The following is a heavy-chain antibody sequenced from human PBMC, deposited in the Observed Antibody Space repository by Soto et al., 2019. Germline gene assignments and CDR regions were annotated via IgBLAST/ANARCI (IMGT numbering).Heavy chain of an antibody. J-gene: IGHJ6*02. CDR1: VGSFSGYY. Sequence: PAKTLSLTCAVLVGSFSGYYWSWIRQPPGKGLEWIGEINHSGSTNYNPSLKSRVTISVGTSKNQFSLKLSSVTAADTAVYYCARGSTLRYFDWSYYYYYGMDVWGQGTTVTVSS. D-gene: IGHD3-9*01. CDR3: ARGSTLRYFDWSYYYYYGMDV. CDR2: INHSGST. V-gene: IGHV4-34*01.